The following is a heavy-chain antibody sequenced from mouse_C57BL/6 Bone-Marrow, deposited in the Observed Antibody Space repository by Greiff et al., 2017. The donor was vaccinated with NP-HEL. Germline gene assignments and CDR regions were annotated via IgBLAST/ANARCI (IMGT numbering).Heavy chain of an antibody. CDR2: IWGVGST. CDR3: RSSSWFAY. J-gene: IGHJ3*01. CDR1: GFSLTSYG. D-gene: IGHD1-1*01. V-gene: IGHV2-6*01. Sequence: VQLQQSGPSLVAPSQSLSITCTVSGFSLTSYGVDWVRQSPGKGLEWLGVIWGVGSTNYNSALKSRLSISKDNSKSQVFLKMNSLQTDDTAMYYCRSSSWFAYWGQGTLVTVSA.